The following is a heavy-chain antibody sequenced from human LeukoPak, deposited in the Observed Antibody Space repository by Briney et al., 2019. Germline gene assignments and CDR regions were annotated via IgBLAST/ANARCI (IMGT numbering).Heavy chain of an antibody. CDR3: ARESETTLGGYYYGMDV. V-gene: IGHV4-61*01. CDR1: GGSISSSSYY. J-gene: IGHJ6*02. Sequence: TSETLSLTCTVSGGSISSSSYYWSWIRQPPGKGLEWIGYIYNSGSANYNPSLKSRVTISVDTSKNQFSLRLSSVTAADTAVYYCARESETTLGGYYYGMDVWGQGTTVTVSS. D-gene: IGHD3-16*01. CDR2: IYNSGSA.